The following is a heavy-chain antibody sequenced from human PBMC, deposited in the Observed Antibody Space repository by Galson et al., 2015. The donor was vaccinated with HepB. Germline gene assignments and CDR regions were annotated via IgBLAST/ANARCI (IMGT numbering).Heavy chain of an antibody. Sequence: SVKVSCKASGYTFTGYFMHWVRQAPGQGLEWMGRINPNRGGTNYAQKFQGRVTMTRDTSFNTAYMELNRLTSDDTAVYYCARVEVAAAGDYWGQGTLVTVSS. CDR2: INPNRGGT. CDR1: GYTFTGYF. D-gene: IGHD6-13*01. CDR3: ARVEVAAAGDY. J-gene: IGHJ4*02. V-gene: IGHV1-2*06.